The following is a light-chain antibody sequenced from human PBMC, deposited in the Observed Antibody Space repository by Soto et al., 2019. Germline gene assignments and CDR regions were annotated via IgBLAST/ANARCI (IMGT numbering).Light chain of an antibody. Sequence: EIVLTQSPGTLSLSPGERATLSCRASQSVSSSYLAWYQQKPGQAPRLLIYGASRRATGIPDSFSGSGSGTDFTFTISRLQPEDLAVYYCEQYGSSPLTFGGGNKVEIK. CDR1: QSVSSSY. J-gene: IGKJ4*01. V-gene: IGKV3-20*01. CDR2: GAS. CDR3: EQYGSSPLT.